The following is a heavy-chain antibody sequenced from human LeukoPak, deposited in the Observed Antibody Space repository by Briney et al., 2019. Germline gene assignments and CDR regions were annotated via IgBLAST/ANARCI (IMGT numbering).Heavy chain of an antibody. D-gene: IGHD3-10*01. V-gene: IGHV4-61*01. CDR1: GGSVSSGSYY. CDR3: ARKGSYYKGFDD. Sequence: PSETLSLTCTVSGGSVSSGSYYWSWIRQPPGKGLEWIEHMQYSGSTNYNPSLKSRVTISVDTSKNQFSLKLSSVTAADTAVYYCARKGSYYKGFDDWGQGTLVTVSS. J-gene: IGHJ4*02. CDR2: MQYSGST.